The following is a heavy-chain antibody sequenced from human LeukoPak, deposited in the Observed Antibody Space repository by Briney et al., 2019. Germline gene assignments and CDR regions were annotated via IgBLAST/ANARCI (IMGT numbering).Heavy chain of an antibody. V-gene: IGHV1-46*01. D-gene: IGHD1-26*01. CDR3: AREANQVVGATYGAFDI. CDR2: INPSGGST. Sequence: ASVKVSCKASGYTFTSYYLHWVRQAPGQGLEWMGIINPSGGSTSYAQKFQGRVTMTRDTSTSTVYMELSSLRSEDTAVYYCAREANQVVGATYGAFDIWGQGTMVTVSS. CDR1: GYTFTSYY. J-gene: IGHJ3*02.